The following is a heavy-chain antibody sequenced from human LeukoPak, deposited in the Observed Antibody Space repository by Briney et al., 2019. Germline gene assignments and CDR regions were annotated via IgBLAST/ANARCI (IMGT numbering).Heavy chain of an antibody. CDR3: ARRLYYDTSGYHPTAGYFDL. CDR2: VYANGIT. Sequence: SETLSLTCTVSGGSIFNYYWHWIRQSPGKGLEWVGYVYANGITAYNPSLRSRGSMSIDTSRSQFPLRLTSVTAADTATYHCARRLYYDTSGYHPTAGYFDLWGRGTLVSVSS. J-gene: IGHJ2*01. D-gene: IGHD3-22*01. V-gene: IGHV4-4*08. CDR1: GGSIFNYY.